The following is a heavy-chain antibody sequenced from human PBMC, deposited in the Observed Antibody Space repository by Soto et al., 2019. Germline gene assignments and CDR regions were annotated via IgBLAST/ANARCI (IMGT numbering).Heavy chain of an antibody. CDR3: ARDRSYDYYYYYYGMDV. D-gene: IGHD5-18*01. CDR2: INAGNGNT. CDR1: VYTFTSYA. V-gene: IGHV1-3*01. J-gene: IGHJ6*02. Sequence: GASVKVSCKASVYTFTSYARHCVRQAPGQRLEWMGWINAGNGNTKYSQKFQGRVTITRDTSASTAYMELSSLRSEDTAVYYCARDRSYDYYYYYYGMDVWGQGTTVTDSS.